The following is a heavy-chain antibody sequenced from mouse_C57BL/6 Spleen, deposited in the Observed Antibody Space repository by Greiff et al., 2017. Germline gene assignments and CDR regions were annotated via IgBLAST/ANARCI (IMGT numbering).Heavy chain of an antibody. J-gene: IGHJ2*01. Sequence: QVHVKQSGAELVRPGASVKLSCKASGYTFTDYYINWVKQRPGQGLEWIARIYPGSGNTYYNEKFKGKATLTAEKSSSTAYMQLSSLTSEDSAVYFCARGLRERNYVDYWGQGTTLTVSS. CDR1: GYTFTDYY. CDR2: IYPGSGNT. D-gene: IGHD2-4*01. V-gene: IGHV1-76*01. CDR3: ARGLRERNYVDY.